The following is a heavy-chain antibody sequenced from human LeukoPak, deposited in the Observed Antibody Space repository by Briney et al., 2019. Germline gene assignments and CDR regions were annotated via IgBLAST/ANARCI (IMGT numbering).Heavy chain of an antibody. CDR3: AKNRDSSAYYHDAFDI. CDR1: GFTFDDYA. Sequence: PGGSLRLSCAASGFTFDDYAMHWVRQAPGKGLEWVSVISDSGGNTYYADSVKGRFTISRDNFKNTLYLQMNSLRAEDAAIYYCAKNRDSSAYYHDAFDIWGQGTMVTVSS. D-gene: IGHD3-22*01. V-gene: IGHV3-23*01. CDR2: ISDSGGNT. J-gene: IGHJ3*02.